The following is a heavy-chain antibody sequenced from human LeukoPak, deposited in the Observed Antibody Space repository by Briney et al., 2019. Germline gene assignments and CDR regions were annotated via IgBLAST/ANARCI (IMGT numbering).Heavy chain of an antibody. CDR2: INHSGST. CDR3: ARGRAPHIVAYGY. D-gene: IGHD5-12*01. V-gene: IGHV4-34*01. Sequence: SETLSLTCAVYGGSFSGYYWSWIRQPPGKGLEWIGEINHSGSTNYNPSLKSRVTISVDTSKNQFSLKLSSVTAADTAVYYCARGRAPHIVAYGYWGQGTLVTVSS. CDR1: GGSFSGYY. J-gene: IGHJ4*02.